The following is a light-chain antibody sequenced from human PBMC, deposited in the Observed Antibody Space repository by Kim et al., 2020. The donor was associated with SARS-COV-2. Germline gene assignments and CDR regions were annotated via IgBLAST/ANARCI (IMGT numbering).Light chain of an antibody. V-gene: IGKV1-5*03. Sequence: DIQMTQSPPTLSASVGDRVTITCRASQRIGSWLAWYQQKPGKAPKPLIYKASSLESGVPSRFSGSGSGTEFTLTISSLQPDDFATDYCQQYNTYSPTTFGQGTKVDIK. CDR2: KAS. CDR1: QRIGSW. CDR3: QQYNTYSPTT. J-gene: IGKJ1*01.